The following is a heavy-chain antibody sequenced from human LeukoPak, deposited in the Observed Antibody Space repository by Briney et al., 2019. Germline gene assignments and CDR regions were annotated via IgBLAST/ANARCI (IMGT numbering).Heavy chain of an antibody. D-gene: IGHD4-17*01. Sequence: PSETLSLTCTVSGGSISSYYWSWIRQPPGKGLEWIGYIYYSGSTNYNPSLKSRVTISVDTSKNQFSLKLSSVTAADTAVYYCARDVYGDYGGFDYWGQGTLVTVSS. J-gene: IGHJ4*02. CDR3: ARDVYGDYGGFDY. CDR1: GGSISSYY. CDR2: IYYSGST. V-gene: IGHV4-59*01.